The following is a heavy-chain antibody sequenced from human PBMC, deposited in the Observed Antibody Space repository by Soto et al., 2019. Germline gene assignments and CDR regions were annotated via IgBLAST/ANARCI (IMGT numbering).Heavy chain of an antibody. CDR2: ISYDGSNK. V-gene: IGHV3-30*18. D-gene: IGHD2-2*01. CDR3: AKDLMGCSSTSCPQYNWFDP. J-gene: IGHJ5*02. CDR1: GFTFSSYG. Sequence: QPGGSRRRSCAASGFTFSSYGMHWGGQAPGKGLEWVAVISYDGSNKYYADSVKGRFTISRDNSKNTLYLQMNSLRAEDTAVYYCAKDLMGCSSTSCPQYNWFDPWGQGTLVTVSS.